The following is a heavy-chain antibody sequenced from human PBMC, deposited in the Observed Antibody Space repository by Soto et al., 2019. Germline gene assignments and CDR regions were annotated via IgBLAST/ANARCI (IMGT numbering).Heavy chain of an antibody. V-gene: IGHV3-7*01. D-gene: IGHD2-15*01. CDR1: GFTFSSYW. J-gene: IGHJ5*01. Sequence: PGGSLRLSCAASGFTFSSYWMSWVRQAPGKGLEWVANIKQDGSEEYYVDSVKGRFTISRDNAKNSLYLQMNSLRAEDTAVYYCAIHYCSGGSCLFGFWGQGTLVTVFS. CDR2: IKQDGSEE. CDR3: AIHYCSGGSCLFGF.